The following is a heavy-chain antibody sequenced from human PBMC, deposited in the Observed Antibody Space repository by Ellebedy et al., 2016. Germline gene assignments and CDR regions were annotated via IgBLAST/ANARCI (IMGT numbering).Heavy chain of an antibody. D-gene: IGHD6-19*01. CDR2: ISSSSSYI. Sequence: GGSLRLXCAASGFTFSSYSMNWVRQAPGKGLEWVSSISSSSSYIYYADSVKGRFTISRDNAKNSLYLQMNSLRSEDTAIYYCARPYSSGSQIYYYGMDVWGQGTTVTVSS. CDR3: ARPYSSGSQIYYYGMDV. CDR1: GFTFSSYS. V-gene: IGHV3-21*01. J-gene: IGHJ6*02.